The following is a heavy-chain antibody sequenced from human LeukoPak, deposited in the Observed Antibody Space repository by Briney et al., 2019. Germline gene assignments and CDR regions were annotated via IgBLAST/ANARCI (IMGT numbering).Heavy chain of an antibody. J-gene: IGHJ6*02. CDR3: AKPIQPYGMDV. CDR2: ISSTGGST. CDR1: GFTFSSYA. D-gene: IGHD5-18*01. V-gene: IGHV3-23*01. Sequence: GGSLRLSCAGSGFTFSSYAMSWVRQAPGKGLEWVSVISSTGGSTFYADSVKGRFTISRDNSKSTMFLQMNSLRAEDTAVYYCAKPIQPYGMDVWGQGTTVTVSS.